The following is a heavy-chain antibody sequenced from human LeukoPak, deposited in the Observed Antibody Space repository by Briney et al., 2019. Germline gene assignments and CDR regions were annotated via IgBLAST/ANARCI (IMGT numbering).Heavy chain of an antibody. Sequence: GGSLRLSCAASGFTFSSYEMNWVRQAPGKGLEWVSYIGSSGSTTYYTDSVKGRFTISRDNAKNSLYLQMNSLRAEDTAVYYCAREYSSSLYYYYMDVWGKGTTVTISS. CDR3: AREYSSSLYYYYMDV. D-gene: IGHD6-13*01. J-gene: IGHJ6*03. CDR1: GFTFSSYE. V-gene: IGHV3-48*03. CDR2: IGSSGSTT.